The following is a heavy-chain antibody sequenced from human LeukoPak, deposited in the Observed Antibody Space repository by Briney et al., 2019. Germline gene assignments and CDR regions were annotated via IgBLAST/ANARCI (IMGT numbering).Heavy chain of an antibody. CDR1: GYTFTGYY. J-gene: IGHJ4*02. Sequence: ASVRASCRASGYTFTGYYMHWVRQAPGQGHEWMGWINPNSGGTNYAQKFQGRVTMTRDTSISTAYMELSRLRSDDTAVYYCARDSVAGTTVYSFDYWGQGTLVTVSS. CDR3: ARDSVAGTTVYSFDY. D-gene: IGHD6-19*01. CDR2: INPNSGGT. V-gene: IGHV1-2*02.